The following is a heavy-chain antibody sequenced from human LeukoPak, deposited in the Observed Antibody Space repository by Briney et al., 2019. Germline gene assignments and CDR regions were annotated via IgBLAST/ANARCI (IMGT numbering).Heavy chain of an antibody. CDR3: ARDYDFWSGYLDY. CDR2: IKQDGSEK. D-gene: IGHD3-3*01. J-gene: IGHJ4*02. CDR1: GFTFSTYG. V-gene: IGHV3-7*05. Sequence: GGSLRLSCAASGFTFSTYGMHWVRQAPGQGLEWVANIKQDGSEKYYEDSVKGRFSITRDNAKNSLYLQMKSLRAEDTAVYYCARDYDFWSGYLDYWGQGTLVTVSS.